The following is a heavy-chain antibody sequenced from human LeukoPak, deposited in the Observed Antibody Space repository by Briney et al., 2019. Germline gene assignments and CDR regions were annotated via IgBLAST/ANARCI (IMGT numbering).Heavy chain of an antibody. CDR2: IIPIFGTA. Sequence: ASVKVSCKASGGTFSSYAISWVRQAPGQELEWMGGIIPIFGTANYAQKFQGRVTITADESTSTAYMELSSLRSEDTAVYYCARATGYYSGNWFDPWGQGTLVTVSS. V-gene: IGHV1-69*13. CDR1: GGTFSSYA. CDR3: ARATGYYSGNWFDP. J-gene: IGHJ5*02. D-gene: IGHD3-9*01.